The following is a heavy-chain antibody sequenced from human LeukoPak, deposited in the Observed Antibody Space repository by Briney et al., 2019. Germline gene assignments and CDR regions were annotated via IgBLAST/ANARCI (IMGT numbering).Heavy chain of an antibody. CDR2: IYTSGST. V-gene: IGHV4-4*07. D-gene: IGHD3-3*01. Sequence: PSETLSLTCTVSGGSISSYYWSWIRQPAGKGLEWIGRIYTSGSTNYNPSLKSRVTMSVDTSKNRFSLKLSSVTAADTAVYYCARGDDPMHLRSPYFDYWGQGTLVTVSS. CDR1: GGSISSYY. J-gene: IGHJ4*02. CDR3: ARGDDPMHLRSPYFDY.